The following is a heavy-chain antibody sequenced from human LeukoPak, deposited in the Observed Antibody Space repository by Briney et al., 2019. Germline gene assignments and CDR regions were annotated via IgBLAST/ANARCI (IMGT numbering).Heavy chain of an antibody. D-gene: IGHD3-9*01. CDR3: ARRGTDILTGEPVYFDY. V-gene: IGHV4-39*01. CDR2: IYYSGST. CDR1: GGSISSSSYY. J-gene: IGHJ4*02. Sequence: SETLSLTCTVSGGSISSSSYYWGWIRQPPGKGLEWIGSIYYSGSTYYNPSLKSRVTISVDTSKNQFSLKLSSVTAADTAVYYCARRGTDILTGEPVYFDYWGQGTLVTVSS.